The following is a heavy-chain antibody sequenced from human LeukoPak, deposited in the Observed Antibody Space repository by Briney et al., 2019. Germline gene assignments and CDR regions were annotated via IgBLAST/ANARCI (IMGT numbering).Heavy chain of an antibody. CDR2: IYTSGST. CDR3: ASDLSGYSGYDPGGPFYYMDV. CDR1: GGSISSGSYY. Sequence: SQTLSLTCTVSGGSISSGSYYWSWIRQPAGKGLEWIGRIYTSGSTNYNPSLKSRVTISVDTSRNQFSLKLSSVTAADAAVYYCASDLSGYSGYDPGGPFYYMDVWGKGTTVTVSS. D-gene: IGHD5-12*01. J-gene: IGHJ6*03. V-gene: IGHV4-61*02.